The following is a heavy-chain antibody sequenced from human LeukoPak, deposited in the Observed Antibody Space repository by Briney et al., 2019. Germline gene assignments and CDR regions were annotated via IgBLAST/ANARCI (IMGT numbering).Heavy chain of an antibody. CDR2: ISWNSGSI. Sequence: GGSLRLSCAASGFTFDDYAMHWVRHAPGNGLEWVSGISWNSGSIGYADSVKGRFTISRDNAKNSLYLQMNSLRAEDTALYYCAKDLHRSGYGYYYGMDVWGQGTTVTVSS. CDR1: GFTFDDYA. D-gene: IGHD3-22*01. CDR3: AKDLHRSGYGYYYGMDV. J-gene: IGHJ6*02. V-gene: IGHV3-9*01.